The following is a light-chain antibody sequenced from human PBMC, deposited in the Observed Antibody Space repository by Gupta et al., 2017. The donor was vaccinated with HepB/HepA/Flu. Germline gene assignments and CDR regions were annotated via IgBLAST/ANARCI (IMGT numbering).Light chain of an antibody. V-gene: IGKV3-15*01. CDR3: QQSNNWPLT. CDR1: QSVAIN. Sequence: EIVMTQSPATLSVSPGERATLSCRASQSVAINLAWYQQKPGQAPRLLINGASTRATGIPGRFSGSGSGTEFTLTISSLQSEDFAVYYCQQSNNWPLTFGGGTKVEIK. J-gene: IGKJ4*01. CDR2: GAS.